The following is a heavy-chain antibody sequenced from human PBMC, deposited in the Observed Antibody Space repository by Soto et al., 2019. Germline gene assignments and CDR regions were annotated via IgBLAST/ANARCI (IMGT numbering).Heavy chain of an antibody. Sequence: ASVKVSCKASGYTFTSYAMHWVRQAPGQRLEWMGWINPNSGGTNYAQKFQGWVTMTRDTSISTAYMELSRLRSDDTAVYYCARALEDRYALAIRGQGTMVPGSS. CDR1: GYTFTSYA. CDR2: INPNSGGT. J-gene: IGHJ3*02. V-gene: IGHV1-2*04. CDR3: ARALEDRYALAI.